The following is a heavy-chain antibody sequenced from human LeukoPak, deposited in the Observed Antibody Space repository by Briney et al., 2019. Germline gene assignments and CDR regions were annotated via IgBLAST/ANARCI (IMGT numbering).Heavy chain of an antibody. J-gene: IGHJ3*02. CDR3: ARDWVGISRNAFDI. D-gene: IGHD2-21*01. V-gene: IGHV3-20*04. CDR2: INWTGGST. Sequence: PGGSLRLSCAASGFTFDDYGMSWVRQAPGKGLEWVADINWTGGSTGYADSVKGRFTISRDNSKNSLYLQMNSLRAEDTALYYCARDWVGISRNAFDIWGQGTMVTVSS. CDR1: GFTFDDYG.